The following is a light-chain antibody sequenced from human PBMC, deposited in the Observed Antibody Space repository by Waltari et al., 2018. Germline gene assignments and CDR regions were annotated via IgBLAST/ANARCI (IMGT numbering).Light chain of an antibody. CDR1: SSNIGAGFD. J-gene: IGLJ2*01. CDR2: GNN. Sequence: QSVLTQPPSLSGAPGQRVTMSCTGSSSNIGAGFDVHWYQHLPGTAPTLLIFGNNNRPSGVPDRFSASKSGASASLAITGLQSEDEAVYYCQSYDSRLSVVVFGGGTKLTVL. CDR3: QSYDSRLSVVV. V-gene: IGLV1-40*01.